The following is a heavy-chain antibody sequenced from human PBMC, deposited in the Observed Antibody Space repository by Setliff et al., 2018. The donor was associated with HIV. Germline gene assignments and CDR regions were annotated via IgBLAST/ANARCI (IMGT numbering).Heavy chain of an antibody. Sequence: SETLSLTCTVSGGYISSYYWSWIRQPPGKGLEWIGYIYGSGSTNYNPSLKSRVTISADTSKNQFSLKLSSVTAADTAVYYCAREEPGADWGQGTLVTVSS. CDR3: AREEPGAD. CDR2: IYGSGST. V-gene: IGHV4-4*08. J-gene: IGHJ4*02. D-gene: IGHD1-1*01. CDR1: GGYISSYY.